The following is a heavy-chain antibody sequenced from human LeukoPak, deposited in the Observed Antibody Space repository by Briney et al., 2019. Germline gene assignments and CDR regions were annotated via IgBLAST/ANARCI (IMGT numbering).Heavy chain of an antibody. Sequence: GGSLRLSCAASGFTFSSYWMSWVRQAPGKGPEWVSCISSSSSYIYYADSVKGRFTISRDNAKSSLYLQMNSLRAEDTAAYYCARGPDYYFYMDVWGRGTTVTISS. J-gene: IGHJ6*03. CDR3: ARGPDYYFYMDV. CDR1: GFTFSSYW. V-gene: IGHV3-21*01. CDR2: ISSSSSYI.